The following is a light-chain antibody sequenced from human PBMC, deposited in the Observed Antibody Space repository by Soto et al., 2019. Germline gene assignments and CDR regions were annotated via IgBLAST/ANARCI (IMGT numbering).Light chain of an antibody. Sequence: QSALTQPASVSGSPGQSITISCTRTSSDVGAYKYVYWYQQQPDKAPRLMIYEVSNRPSGVSNRFSASKSGNTASLTISGLQAEDEADYYCCSYVSGGTDVFGAGTKVTVL. V-gene: IGLV2-14*01. CDR3: CSYVSGGTDV. J-gene: IGLJ1*01. CDR2: EVS. CDR1: SSDVGAYKY.